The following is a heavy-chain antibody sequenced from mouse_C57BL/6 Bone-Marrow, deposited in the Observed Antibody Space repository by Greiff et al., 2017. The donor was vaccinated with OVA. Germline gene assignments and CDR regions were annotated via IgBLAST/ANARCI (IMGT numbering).Heavy chain of an antibody. Sequence: EVKLVESGGGLVQPGGSLKLSCAASGFTFSDYYMYWVRQTPEKRLEWVAYISNGGGSTYYPDTVKGRFTISRDNAKNTLYLQMSRLKSEDTAMYYCARERRSSYVDWYFDVWGTGTTVTVSS. CDR2: ISNGGGST. CDR1: GFTFSDYY. D-gene: IGHD1-1*01. V-gene: IGHV5-12*01. J-gene: IGHJ1*03. CDR3: ARERRSSYVDWYFDV.